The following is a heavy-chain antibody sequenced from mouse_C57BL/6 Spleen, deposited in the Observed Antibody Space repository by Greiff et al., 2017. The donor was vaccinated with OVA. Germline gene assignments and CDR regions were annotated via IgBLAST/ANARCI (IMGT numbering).Heavy chain of an antibody. V-gene: IGHV1-82*01. CDR3: AREGYYDYQYYFDY. J-gene: IGHJ2*01. D-gene: IGHD2-4*01. CDR1: GYAFSSSW. Sequence: QVQLKESGPELVKPGASVKISCKASGYAFSSSWMNWVKQRPGKGLEWIGRIYPGDGDTNYNGKFKGKATLTADKSSSTAYMQLSSLTSEDSAVYFCAREGYYDYQYYFDYWGQGTTLTVSS. CDR2: IYPGDGDT.